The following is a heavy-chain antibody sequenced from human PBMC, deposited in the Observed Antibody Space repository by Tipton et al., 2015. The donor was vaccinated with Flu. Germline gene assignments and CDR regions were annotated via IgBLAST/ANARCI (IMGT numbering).Heavy chain of an antibody. CDR3: SRGLATFGPSTPFDH. CDR2: IYTSGST. CDR1: GGSISSYY. D-gene: IGHD3-16*01. Sequence: TLSLTCTVSGGSISSYYWSWIRQPAGKGLEWIGRIYTSGSTNYNPSLKSRVTMSVDTSKNQFSLKLSSVTAADTAVYFCSRGLATFGPSTPFDHWGQGALVTVSS. V-gene: IGHV4-4*07. J-gene: IGHJ4*02.